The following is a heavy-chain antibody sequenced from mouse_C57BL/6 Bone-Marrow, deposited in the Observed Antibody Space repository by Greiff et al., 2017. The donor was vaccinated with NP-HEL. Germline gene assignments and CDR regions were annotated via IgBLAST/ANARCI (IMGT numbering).Heavy chain of an antibody. D-gene: IGHD1-1*02. Sequence: EVKVVESGGGLVKPGGSLKLSCAASGFTFSSYAMSWVRQTPEKRLEWVATISDGGSYTYYPDNVKGRFTISRDNAKNNLYLQMSHLKSEDTAMYYCARDGNYVDYWGQGTTLTVSS. CDR1: GFTFSSYA. V-gene: IGHV5-4*01. J-gene: IGHJ2*01. CDR2: ISDGGSYT. CDR3: ARDGNYVDY.